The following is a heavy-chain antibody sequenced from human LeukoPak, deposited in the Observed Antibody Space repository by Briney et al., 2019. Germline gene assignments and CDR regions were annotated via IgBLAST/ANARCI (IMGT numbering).Heavy chain of an antibody. CDR2: IYYSGST. CDR3: ARPNNSGYPYYFDY. Sequence: SETLSLTCTVSGGSISSSTYYWGWIRQPPGKGLEWIGSIYYSGSTYYNPSLKSRVSISVDTSKNQFSLNLTSVTAADTAVYYCARPNNSGYPYYFDYWGQGTLVTVSS. D-gene: IGHD3-22*01. CDR1: GGSISSSTYY. V-gene: IGHV4-39*01. J-gene: IGHJ4*02.